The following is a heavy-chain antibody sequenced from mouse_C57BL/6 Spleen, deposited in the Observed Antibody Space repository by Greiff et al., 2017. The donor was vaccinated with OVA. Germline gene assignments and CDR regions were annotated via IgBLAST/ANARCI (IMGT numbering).Heavy chain of an antibody. J-gene: IGHJ2*01. D-gene: IGHD2-4*01. CDR3: ARSHEGLRGYFDY. CDR2: INPSTGGT. Sequence: EVQLQQSGPELVKPGASVKISCKASGYSFTGYYMNWVKQSPEKSLEWIGEINPSTGGTTYNQKFKAKATLTVDKSSRTAYMQLKSLTSEDSAVYYCARSHEGLRGYFDYWGQGTTLTVSS. V-gene: IGHV1-42*01. CDR1: GYSFTGYY.